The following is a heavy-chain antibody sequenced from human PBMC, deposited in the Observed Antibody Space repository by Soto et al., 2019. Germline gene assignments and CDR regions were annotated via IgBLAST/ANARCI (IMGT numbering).Heavy chain of an antibody. CDR2: IIPTVDIT. J-gene: IGHJ4*02. V-gene: IGHV1-69*02. Sequence: QVQLVQSGAVVKEPGSSVKVSCKASGGTFSSYSISWVRQAPGQGLEWMGRIIPTVDITTYAQKLECRVTITADKSTSTAYMELSSLRSEDTAVYYCARVTAVAGNYFDYWGQGTQVTVSS. CDR1: GGTFSSYS. CDR3: ARVTAVAGNYFDY. D-gene: IGHD6-19*01.